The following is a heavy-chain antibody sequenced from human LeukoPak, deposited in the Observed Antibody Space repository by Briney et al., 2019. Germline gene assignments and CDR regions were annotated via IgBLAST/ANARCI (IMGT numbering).Heavy chain of an antibody. V-gene: IGHV4-30-4*01. J-gene: IGHJ4*02. D-gene: IGHD3-10*01. CDR1: GGSISSGDYY. Sequence: SETLSLTCTVSGGSISSGDYYWSWIRQPPGKGLEWIGYIYYSGSTYYNPSLKSRVTISVDTSKNQFSLKLSSVTAADTAVYYCARDTPRGSGPIAPHWGQGTLVTVSS. CDR2: IYYSGST. CDR3: ARDTPRGSGPIAPH.